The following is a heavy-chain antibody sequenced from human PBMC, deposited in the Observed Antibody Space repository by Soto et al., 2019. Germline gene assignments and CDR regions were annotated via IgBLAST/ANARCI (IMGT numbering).Heavy chain of an antibody. CDR1: GFTFSNYV. J-gene: IGHJ6*03. CDR2: ISNNGAHT. Sequence: AQLVESGGGLVQPGGSLRLSCAASGFTFSNYVMHWVRQAPGKGLEYVSGISNNGAHTDYAKSVKGRFTISRDNSENTLYLQMGSLRAEDMALYYCARRGYGSRWPNVYMDVWGKGTTVTVSS. V-gene: IGHV3-64*01. D-gene: IGHD6-13*01. CDR3: ARRGYGSRWPNVYMDV.